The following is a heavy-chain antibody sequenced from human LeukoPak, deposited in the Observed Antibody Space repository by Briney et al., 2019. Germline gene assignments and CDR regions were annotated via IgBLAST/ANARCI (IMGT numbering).Heavy chain of an antibody. V-gene: IGHV4-39*07. CDR1: GGSISSSSYS. D-gene: IGHD6-19*01. CDR2: IYYSGST. J-gene: IGHJ4*02. Sequence: SETLFLTCTVSGGSISSSSYSWGWIRRPPGKGLEWIGSIYYSGSTYYNPSLKSRVTISVDTSKNQFSLKLSSVTAADTAVYYCASRTDIAVAGREFDYWGQGTLVTVSS. CDR3: ASRTDIAVAGREFDY.